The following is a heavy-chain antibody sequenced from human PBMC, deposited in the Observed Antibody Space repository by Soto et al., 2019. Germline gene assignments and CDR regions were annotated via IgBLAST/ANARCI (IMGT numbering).Heavy chain of an antibody. CDR3: ARSSGGLVDS. V-gene: IGHV3-7*01. J-gene: IGHJ4*02. CDR2: IKQDGSEK. D-gene: IGHD6-19*01. CDR1: GFTFSNYW. Sequence: EVQLVESGGGLVQPGGSLRLSCAASGFTFSNYWMNWVRQAPGKGLEWVANIKQDGSEKNYVDSVKGRFTISRDNARNSLYLQMNSLRVEDTAVYYCARSSGGLVDSWGQGTLVTVSS.